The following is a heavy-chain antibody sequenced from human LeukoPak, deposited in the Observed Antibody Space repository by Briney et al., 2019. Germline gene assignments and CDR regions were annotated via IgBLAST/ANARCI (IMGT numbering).Heavy chain of an antibody. CDR2: ISYDGSNK. CDR3: AKDLSSGWYGY. Sequence: GGSLRLSCAASGFTFSSYGMHWVRQAPGKGLEWVAVISYDGSNKYYADSVKGRFTISRGNSKNTLYLQMNSLRAEDTAVYYCAKDLSSGWYGYWGQGTLVTVSS. D-gene: IGHD6-19*01. CDR1: GFTFSSYG. V-gene: IGHV3-30*18. J-gene: IGHJ4*02.